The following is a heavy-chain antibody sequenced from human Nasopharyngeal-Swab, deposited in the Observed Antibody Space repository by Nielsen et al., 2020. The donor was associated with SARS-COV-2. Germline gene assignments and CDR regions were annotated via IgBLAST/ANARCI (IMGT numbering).Heavy chain of an antibody. J-gene: IGHJ4*02. D-gene: IGHD1-26*01. Sequence: RQAPGKGLEWLGEINHSGSTNYNPSLKSRVTISVDTSKNQFSLKLSSVTAADTAVYYCARGRDYSGSSLDVTYYFDYWGQGTLVTVSS. CDR2: INHSGST. CDR3: ARGRDYSGSSLDVTYYFDY. V-gene: IGHV4-34*01.